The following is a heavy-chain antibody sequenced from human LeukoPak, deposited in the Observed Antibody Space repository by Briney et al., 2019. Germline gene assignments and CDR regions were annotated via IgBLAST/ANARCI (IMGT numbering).Heavy chain of an antibody. CDR1: GGSFSGYY. D-gene: IGHD3-22*01. J-gene: IGHJ4*02. CDR2: ISFTGNT. V-gene: IGHV4-59*08. CDR3: ARSLPGWYYDNSGQYYFDT. Sequence: SETLSLTCTVSGGSFSGYYWSWIRQSPGKRLEWIAYISFTGNTNYNPSLKSRVTISLDTSKTHFSLTLSSLTAADTAVYYCARSLPGWYYDNSGQYYFDTWGQGALVTVSS.